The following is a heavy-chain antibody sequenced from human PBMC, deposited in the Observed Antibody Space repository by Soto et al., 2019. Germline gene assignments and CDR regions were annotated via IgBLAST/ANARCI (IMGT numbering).Heavy chain of an antibody. CDR3: ARGAFRAAAGNPPDY. V-gene: IGHV3-48*02. Sequence: EVQLVESGGGLVQPGGSLRLSCAASGFTFSSYSMNWVRQAPWKGLEWVSYISSSSSTIYYADSVKGRFTISRDNAKNSLYLQMNSLRDEDTAVYYCARGAFRAAAGNPPDYWGQGTLVTVSS. CDR1: GFTFSSYS. J-gene: IGHJ4*02. D-gene: IGHD6-13*01. CDR2: ISSSSSTI.